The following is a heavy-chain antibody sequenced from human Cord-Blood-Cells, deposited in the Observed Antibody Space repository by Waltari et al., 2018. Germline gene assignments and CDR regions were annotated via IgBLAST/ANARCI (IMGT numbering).Heavy chain of an antibody. CDR2: INHSGST. V-gene: IGHV4-34*01. Sequence: QVQLQQWGAGLLKPSETLSLTCAVYGWSLSGYYWSWIRQPPGKGLEWSGEINHSGSTNYNPSLKSRVTISVDTSKNQFSLKLSSVTAADTAVYYCARQLSWGWFAFDIWGQGTMVTVSS. CDR3: ARQLSWGWFAFDI. D-gene: IGHD7-27*01. CDR1: GWSLSGYY. J-gene: IGHJ3*02.